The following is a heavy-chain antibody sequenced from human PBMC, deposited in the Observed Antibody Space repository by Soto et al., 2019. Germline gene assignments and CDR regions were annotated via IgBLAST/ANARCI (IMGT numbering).Heavy chain of an antibody. CDR1: GGTFSSYT. Sequence: QVQLVQSGAEVKKPGSSVKVSCKASGGTFSSYTISWVRQAPGQGLEWMGRIIPILGIANYAQKFQARVTITADKSTSTAYMDLSSLRSEDTAVYYCARATNYCSGGSCYSSWGQGTLVTVSS. D-gene: IGHD2-15*01. J-gene: IGHJ4*02. V-gene: IGHV1-69*02. CDR2: IIPILGIA. CDR3: ARATNYCSGGSCYSS.